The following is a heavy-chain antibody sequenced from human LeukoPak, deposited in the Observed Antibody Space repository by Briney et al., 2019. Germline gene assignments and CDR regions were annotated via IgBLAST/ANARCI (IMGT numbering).Heavy chain of an antibody. CDR3: ARDLGGAGLIDY. CDR2: IYYSGST. V-gene: IGHV4-59*11. Sequence: ASGTLSLTCTVSGGSISSHYWSWIRQPPGKGLEWIGYIYYSGSTNYNPSLKSRVTISVDTSKNQFSLKLSSVTAADTAVYCCARDLGGAGLIDYWGQGTLVTVSS. CDR1: GGSISSHY. D-gene: IGHD1-26*01. J-gene: IGHJ4*02.